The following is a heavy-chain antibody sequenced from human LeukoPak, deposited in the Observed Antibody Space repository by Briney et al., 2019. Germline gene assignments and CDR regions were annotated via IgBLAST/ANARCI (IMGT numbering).Heavy chain of an antibody. V-gene: IGHV1-69*10. D-gene: IGHD6-19*01. CDR3: ARDLPSPVPGKNYFDS. CDR2: AIPTFNIR. Sequence: ASVKVSCKASGGTFSNHGVTWVRQAPGQGLEWMGRAIPTFNIRNYAQKFQGRVTITADKSTSTGYMELSSLRSDDTAVYYCARDLPSPVPGKNYFDSWGQGTLVVVSS. CDR1: GGTFSNHG. J-gene: IGHJ4*02.